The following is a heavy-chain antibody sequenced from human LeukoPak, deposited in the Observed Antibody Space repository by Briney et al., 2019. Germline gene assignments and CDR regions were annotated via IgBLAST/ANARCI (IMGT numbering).Heavy chain of an antibody. J-gene: IGHJ4*02. Sequence: PSETLSLTCTVSGCSINSYYWSWIRQPPGKGREGIGFIFYSAGTNYNPSLKSRVTISVDASKIQFSLKLSSGTAADTAVYYCARTRTYGDYGDYWGEGTLDSVSS. V-gene: IGHV4-59*01. CDR1: GCSINSYY. CDR2: IFYSAGT. CDR3: ARTRTYGDYGDY. D-gene: IGHD4-17*01.